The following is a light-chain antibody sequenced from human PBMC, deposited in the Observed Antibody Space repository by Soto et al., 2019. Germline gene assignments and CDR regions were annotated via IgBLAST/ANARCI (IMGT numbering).Light chain of an antibody. Sequence: QSVLTQPASVSGSPGQSITISCTGTSSDVGGYNYVSWYQQHPGKAPKLMIYEVSKRPSGVSNRFSGSKYGNTASLTISGLQAEDEDDYYCSAYTSSSTLSVFGTGPQLTVL. J-gene: IGLJ1*01. CDR1: SSDVGGYNY. V-gene: IGLV2-14*01. CDR3: SAYTSSSTLSV. CDR2: EVS.